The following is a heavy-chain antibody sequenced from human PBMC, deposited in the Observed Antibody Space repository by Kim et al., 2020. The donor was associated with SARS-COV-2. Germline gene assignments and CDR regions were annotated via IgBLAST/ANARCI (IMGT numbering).Heavy chain of an antibody. J-gene: IGHJ3*02. D-gene: IGHD2-15*01. V-gene: IGHV4-30-2*01. CDR3: ARAGGGKGGSFDI. Sequence: SETLSLTCAVSGGSISSGGYSWSWIRQPPGKGLEWIGYIYHSGSTYYNPTLRSRVTISVDRSKNQFSLKLSSVTAADTAVYYCARAGGGKGGSFDIWGQG. CDR1: GGSISSGGYS. CDR2: IYHSGST.